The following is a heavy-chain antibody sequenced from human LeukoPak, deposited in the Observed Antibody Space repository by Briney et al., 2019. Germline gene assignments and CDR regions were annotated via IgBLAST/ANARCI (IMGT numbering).Heavy chain of an antibody. CDR1: GFTFSNYG. CDR3: AKDKASSADY. J-gene: IGHJ4*02. Sequence: GGSLRLSCAASGFTFSNYGMHWVRQAPGKGLEWVAFMRYDGSNKYYADSVKGRFTISRDNSKNTLYLQMNSLRAADTAVCYCAKDKASSADYWGQGTLVTVSS. V-gene: IGHV3-30*02. D-gene: IGHD6-6*01. CDR2: MRYDGSNK.